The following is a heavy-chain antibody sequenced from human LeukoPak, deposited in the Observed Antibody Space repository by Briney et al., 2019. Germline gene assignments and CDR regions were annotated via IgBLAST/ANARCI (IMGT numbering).Heavy chain of an antibody. J-gene: IGHJ4*02. Sequence: GESLKISCKGSGYSFTSYWIGWVRQAPGKGLEWVANIKHDEIEKYYVDSVKGRFTISRDNAKNSLFLQMNSLRVEDTAIYYCTRVPYGDYWSSDYWGQGTLVTVSS. V-gene: IGHV3-7*01. D-gene: IGHD4-17*01. CDR2: IKHDEIEK. CDR1: GYSFTSYW. CDR3: TRVPYGDYWSSDY.